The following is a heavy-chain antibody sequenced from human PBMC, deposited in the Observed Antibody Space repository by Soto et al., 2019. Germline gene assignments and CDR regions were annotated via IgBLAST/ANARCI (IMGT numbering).Heavy chain of an antibody. D-gene: IGHD2-15*01. CDR2: TYYRSKWYN. Sequence: KQSPTLSLPCAISGDSVSSNSAAWNWIRQSPSRGLEWLGRTYYRSKWYNDYAVSVKSRITINPDTSKNQFSLQLNSVTPEDTAVYYCARTPEYCSGGSCYSDRWFDPWGQGTLVTVSS. V-gene: IGHV6-1*01. CDR3: ARTPEYCSGGSCYSDRWFDP. J-gene: IGHJ5*02. CDR1: GDSVSSNSAA.